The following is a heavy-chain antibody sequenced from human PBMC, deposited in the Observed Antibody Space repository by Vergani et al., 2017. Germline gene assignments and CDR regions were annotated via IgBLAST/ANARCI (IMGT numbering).Heavy chain of an antibody. CDR3: ARDHPSGSALDV. J-gene: IGHJ6*02. CDR2: IYYSGST. CDR1: GGSISSGGYY. Sequence: QVQLQQWGAGLLKPSETLSLTCTVSGGSISSGGYYWSWIRQHPGKGLEWIGYIYYSGSTYYNPSLKSRVTISVDTSKNQFSLKLSSVTAADTAVYYCARDHPSGSALDVWGQGTTVTVSS. V-gene: IGHV4-31*03. D-gene: IGHD3-10*01.